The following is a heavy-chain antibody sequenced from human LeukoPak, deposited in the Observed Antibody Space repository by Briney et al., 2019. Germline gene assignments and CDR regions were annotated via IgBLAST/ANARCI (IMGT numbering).Heavy chain of an antibody. CDR2: IKSKTDGGTT. J-gene: IGHJ4*02. Sequence: GGSLRLSCAASGFTFSSYAMSWVRQAPGKGLEWVGRIKSKTDGGTTDYAAPVKGRFTISRDDSKNTLYLQMNSLKTEDTAVYYCTTDLSGYYYPLDYWGQGTLVTVSS. CDR3: TTDLSGYYYPLDY. D-gene: IGHD3-22*01. CDR1: GFTFSSYA. V-gene: IGHV3-15*01.